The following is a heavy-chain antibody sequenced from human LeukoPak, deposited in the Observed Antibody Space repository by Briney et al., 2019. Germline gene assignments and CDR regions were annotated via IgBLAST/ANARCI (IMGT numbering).Heavy chain of an antibody. CDR2: ISSSSSYI. Sequence: GGSLRLSCAASGFTFSSYGMNWVRQAPGKGLEWVSSISSSSSYIYYADSVKGRFTISRDNAKNSLYLQMNSLRAEDTAVYYCARDPGNWFDPWGQGTLVTVSS. CDR1: GFTFSSYG. J-gene: IGHJ5*02. V-gene: IGHV3-21*01. CDR3: ARDPGNWFDP.